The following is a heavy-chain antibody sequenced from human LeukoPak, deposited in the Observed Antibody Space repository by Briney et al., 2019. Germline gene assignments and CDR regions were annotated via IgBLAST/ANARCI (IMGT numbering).Heavy chain of an antibody. V-gene: IGHV1-18*01. CDR2: ISAYNGNT. D-gene: IGHD3-22*01. J-gene: IGHJ3*02. CDR1: GYTFSNYG. Sequence: ASVKVSCKASGYTFSNYGITWVRQAPGQGLEWMGWISAYNGNTNYAQKLQGRVTMTTDTSTSTAYMELRSLRSDDTAVYYCLVVSSPGDAFDIWGQGTMVTVSS. CDR3: LVVSSPGDAFDI.